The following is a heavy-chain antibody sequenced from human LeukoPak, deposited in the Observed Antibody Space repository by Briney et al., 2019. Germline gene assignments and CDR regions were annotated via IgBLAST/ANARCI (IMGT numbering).Heavy chain of an antibody. J-gene: IGHJ4*02. CDR1: GFTFSSFN. V-gene: IGHV3-33*01. D-gene: IGHD5-12*01. CDR3: ARGLNSGYDL. CDR2: IWDDGNDK. Sequence: GGSLRLSCEASGFTFSSFNMHWVRQAPGKGLEWVTFIWDDGNDKHYADSVKGRFTISRDNSKNTLYLQMNSLRAEDTAVYYCARGLNSGYDLWGQGTLVTVSS.